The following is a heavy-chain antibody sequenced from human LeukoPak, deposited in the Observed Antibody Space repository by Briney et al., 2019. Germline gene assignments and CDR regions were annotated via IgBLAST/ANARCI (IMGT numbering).Heavy chain of an antibody. Sequence: PGGSLRLSCAASGFIFDESALHWVRHTPGKGLEWISGITWNSGRIAYRDSVKGRFTVSRDNAKNSLYLQMNSLRTEDTALYYCVKDLRDGYNSDYVFHIWGQGTMVTVSS. V-gene: IGHV3-9*01. CDR2: ITWNSGRI. D-gene: IGHD5-24*01. CDR3: VKDLRDGYNSDYVFHI. CDR1: GFIFDESA. J-gene: IGHJ3*02.